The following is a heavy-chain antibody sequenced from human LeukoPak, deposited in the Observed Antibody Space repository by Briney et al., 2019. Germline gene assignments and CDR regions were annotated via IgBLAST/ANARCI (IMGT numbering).Heavy chain of an antibody. CDR1: GFTFSSYE. J-gene: IGHJ3*02. CDR3: ARPRSQAAAYAFDI. CDR2: ISSSGSTI. V-gene: IGHV3-48*03. D-gene: IGHD6-13*01. Sequence: GGSLRLSCAASGFTFSSYEMNWVRQAPGKGLEWVSYISSSGSTIYYADSVKGRFTISRDNAKNSLYLQMNSLRAQDTAVYYCARPRSQAAAYAFDIWGQGTMVTVSS.